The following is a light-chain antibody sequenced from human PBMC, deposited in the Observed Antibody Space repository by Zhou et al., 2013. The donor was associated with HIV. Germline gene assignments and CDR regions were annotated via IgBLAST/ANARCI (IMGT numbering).Light chain of an antibody. CDR1: QSVSSSY. V-gene: IGKV3D-20*02. J-gene: IGKJ5*01. CDR3: QQRNAWPIT. Sequence: EIVLTQSPGTLSLSPGEGATLSCRARQSVSSSYLAWYQQKPGQAPRLLIYGASSRATGIPDRFSGSGSGTDYTLTISSLEPEDFAVYYCQQRNAWPITFGQGTRLEIK. CDR2: GAS.